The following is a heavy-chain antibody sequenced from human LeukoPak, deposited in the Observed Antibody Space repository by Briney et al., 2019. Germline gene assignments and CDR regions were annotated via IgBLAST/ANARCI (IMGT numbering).Heavy chain of an antibody. D-gene: IGHD3-3*01. CDR2: IYYSGST. CDR3: ARVFWSGYFNLDSYYFDY. V-gene: IGHV4-59*01. J-gene: IGHJ4*02. CDR1: GGSFSGYY. Sequence: SETLSLTCAVYGGSFSGYYWSWIRQPPGKGLEWIGYIYYSGSTNYNPSLKSRVTISVDTSKNQFSLKLSSVTAADTAVYYCARVFWSGYFNLDSYYFDYWGQGTLVTVSP.